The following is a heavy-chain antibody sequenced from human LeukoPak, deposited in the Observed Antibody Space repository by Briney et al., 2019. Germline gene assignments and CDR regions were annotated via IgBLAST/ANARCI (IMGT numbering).Heavy chain of an antibody. V-gene: IGHV3-30*03. CDR2: ISNDGRNK. D-gene: IGHD2/OR15-2a*01. CDR1: GFTFSTHD. CDR3: ARSIEVYATILGF. J-gene: IGHJ4*02. Sequence: AGRSLRLPCAASGFTFSTHDFYWVRQAPGKGLEWVAFISNDGRNKNYADSVKGRFTISRDNLQNTLYLQMNSLRAEDTAVYYCARSIEVYATILGFWGQGTLVTVSS.